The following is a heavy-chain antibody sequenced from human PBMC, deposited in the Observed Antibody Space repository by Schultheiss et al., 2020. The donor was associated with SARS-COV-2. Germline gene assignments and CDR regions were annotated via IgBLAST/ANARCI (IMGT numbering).Heavy chain of an antibody. J-gene: IGHJ4*02. D-gene: IGHD2-2*01. Sequence: GGSLRLSCAASGFTFSSYAMSWVRQAPGKGLEWVSTIGGSGGSTYYADSVKGRFTISRDSSGNTLYLQMNGLRAEDTALYYCAKEGYIVVVPAAPDYWGQGTLVTVSS. V-gene: IGHV3-23*01. CDR1: GFTFSSYA. CDR3: AKEGYIVVVPAAPDY. CDR2: IGGSGGST.